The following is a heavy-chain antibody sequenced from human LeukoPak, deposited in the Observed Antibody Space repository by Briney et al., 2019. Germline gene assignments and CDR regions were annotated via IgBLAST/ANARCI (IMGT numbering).Heavy chain of an antibody. CDR2: ISSSGSTI. Sequence: GGSLRLSCAASGFTFSDYYMSWLRQAPGKGLEWVSYISSSGSTIYYADSVKGRFTISRDNAKNSLYLQMNSLRTEDTALYYCAKAYSGSYLTGWGQGTMVTVSS. V-gene: IGHV3-11*01. J-gene: IGHJ3*01. CDR1: GFTFSDYY. D-gene: IGHD1-26*01. CDR3: AKAYSGSYLTG.